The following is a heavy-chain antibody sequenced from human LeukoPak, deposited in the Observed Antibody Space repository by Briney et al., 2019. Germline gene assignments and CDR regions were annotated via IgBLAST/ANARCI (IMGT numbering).Heavy chain of an antibody. CDR2: INHSGST. CDR1: GGSFSGYY. J-gene: IGHJ4*02. V-gene: IGHV4-34*01. Sequence: PSETLSLTCAVYGGSFSGYYWSWIRQPPGKGLEWIGEINHSGSTNYNPSLKSRVTISVDTSKNQFSLKLSSVTAADTAVYYCARRGPVLRFLEWLSGSFDYWGQGTLVTVSS. CDR3: ARRGPVLRFLEWLSGSFDY. D-gene: IGHD3-3*01.